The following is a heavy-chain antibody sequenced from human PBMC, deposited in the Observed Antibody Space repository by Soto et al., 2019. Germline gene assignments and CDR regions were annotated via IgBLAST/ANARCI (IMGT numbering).Heavy chain of an antibody. V-gene: IGHV3-33*01. D-gene: IGHD5-12*01. Sequence: QVQLVESGGGVVQPGRSLRLSCAASGFTFRGHGMHWVRQAPGKGLEWVAVIWHDGSIKHYADSVKGQFTISRENSKNTLYLQINSLRAEDTAVYYCARDSNRDGYVLDYWGQGTLVTVSS. J-gene: IGHJ4*02. CDR2: IWHDGSIK. CDR1: GFTFRGHG. CDR3: ARDSNRDGYVLDY.